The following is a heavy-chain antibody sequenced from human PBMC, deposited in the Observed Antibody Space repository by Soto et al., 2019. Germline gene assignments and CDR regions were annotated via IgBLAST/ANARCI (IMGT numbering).Heavy chain of an antibody. CDR2: IYWDDDK. CDR1: GFSLSTSGVS. V-gene: IGHV2-5*02. J-gene: IGHJ4*02. CDR3: AHSIPISASSTRVFDY. D-gene: IGHD2-2*01. Sequence: QITLKESGPTLVKPTQPLTLTCTFSGFSLSTSGVSVGWIRQPPGKALEWLALIYWDDDKRYSPSLNNSLTSTKDTSKNQVVLTVTNRDPVDTATYYCAHSIPISASSTRVFDYWGQGTLVTVSS.